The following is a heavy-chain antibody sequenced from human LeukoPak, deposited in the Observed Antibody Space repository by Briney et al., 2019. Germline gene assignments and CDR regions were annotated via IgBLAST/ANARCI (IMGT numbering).Heavy chain of an antibody. V-gene: IGHV1-46*01. J-gene: IGHJ4*02. CDR2: INPLGGST. Sequence: ASVKVFCKASGYTFTSYYIHWVRQAPGQGPEWMGIINPLGGSTTYAHKFQDRVTMTRDTSTSTVYMELSSLRSEDTAVYYCARVHDFWSGLFDYWGQGTLVTVSS. D-gene: IGHD3-3*01. CDR3: ARVHDFWSGLFDY. CDR1: GYTFTSYY.